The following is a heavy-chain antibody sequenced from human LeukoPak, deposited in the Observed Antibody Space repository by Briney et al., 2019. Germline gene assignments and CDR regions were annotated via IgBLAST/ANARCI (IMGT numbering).Heavy chain of an antibody. V-gene: IGHV1-69*13. CDR1: GYTFTGYY. CDR3: ATCSSASCYTYGMDV. CDR2: IIPIFGTA. Sequence: SVKVSCKASGYTFTGYYMHWMRQAPGQGLEWMGGIIPIFGTANYAQKFQGRVAITADESTSTAYMELSSLRSEDTAVYYCATCSSASCYTYGMDVWGQGTTVTVSS. D-gene: IGHD2-2*02. J-gene: IGHJ6*02.